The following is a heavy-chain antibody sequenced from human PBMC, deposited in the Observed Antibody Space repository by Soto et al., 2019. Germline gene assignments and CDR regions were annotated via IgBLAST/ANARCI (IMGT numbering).Heavy chain of an antibody. CDR3: ARVTAMVRGVIDNWFDP. Sequence: QVPLVQSGAEVKKPGSSVTVSCKASGGTFSSYAIHWVRQAPGQGLEWMGGIIPMYGPAKYAQRFQGRVTITADESTTTVYMELPSLTSQDTAVYDCARVTAMVRGVIDNWFDPWGHGTLVTVSS. V-gene: IGHV1-69*01. CDR1: GGTFSSYA. D-gene: IGHD3-10*01. CDR2: IIPMYGPA. J-gene: IGHJ5*02.